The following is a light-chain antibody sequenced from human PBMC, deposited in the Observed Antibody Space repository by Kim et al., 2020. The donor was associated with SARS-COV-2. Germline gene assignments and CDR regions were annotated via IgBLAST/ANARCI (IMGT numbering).Light chain of an antibody. CDR2: RDN. V-gene: IGLV3-9*01. Sequence: ALGHTATITCGGNSIGSQNVHWYQKKPGQAPVLVIYRDNDRPSVIPERFSGSNSGNTATLTISRAQAGDEADYYCHVWDTDSSTYVFGTGTKVTVL. CDR3: HVWDTDSSTYV. J-gene: IGLJ1*01. CDR1: SIGSQN.